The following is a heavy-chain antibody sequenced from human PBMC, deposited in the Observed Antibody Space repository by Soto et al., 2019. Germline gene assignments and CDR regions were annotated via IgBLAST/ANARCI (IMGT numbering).Heavy chain of an antibody. V-gene: IGHV3-48*01. CDR3: ARDHCSGGSRYYFEPSNDDAFYI. J-gene: IGHJ3*02. Sequence: GGSLRLSCAASGFTFSSYSMNWVRQAPGKGLEWVSYISSSSTIYYADSVKGRFTISRDNAKNSLYLQMNSLRAEDTAVYYCARDHCSGGSRYYFEPSNDDAFYIWGQGTMVTVSS. CDR2: ISSSSTI. D-gene: IGHD2-15*01. CDR1: GFTFSSYS.